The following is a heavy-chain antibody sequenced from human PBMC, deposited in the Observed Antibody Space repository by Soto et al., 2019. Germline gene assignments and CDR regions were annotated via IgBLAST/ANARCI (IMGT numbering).Heavy chain of an antibody. D-gene: IGHD6-13*01. CDR1: VGSISSNY. CDR3: ARYRREAVAGYTLDN. V-gene: IGHV4-59*01. CDR2: VYNSGST. J-gene: IGHJ4*02. Sequence: SETLSVACTVSVGSISSNYWTWIRQPPGKGLEWIGYVYNSGSTNYNPSLKSRVTISEDTSKSQFSLKVNSMTAADTAVYYCARYRREAVAGYTLDNWGQGILVTVSS.